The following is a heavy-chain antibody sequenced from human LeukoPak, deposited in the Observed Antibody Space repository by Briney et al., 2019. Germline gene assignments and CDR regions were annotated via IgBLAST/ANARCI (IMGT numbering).Heavy chain of an antibody. V-gene: IGHV3-30*03. CDR1: GFTFSSYG. D-gene: IGHD3-10*01. Sequence: PGGSLRLSCAASGFTFSSYGMHWVRQAPGKGLEWVAVISYDGSNKYYADSVKGRFTISRDNSKNTLYLQMNSLRAEDTAVYYCARGQSKLLWFGNRHDYYYMDVWGKGTTVTVSS. J-gene: IGHJ6*03. CDR3: ARGQSKLLWFGNRHDYYYMDV. CDR2: ISYDGSNK.